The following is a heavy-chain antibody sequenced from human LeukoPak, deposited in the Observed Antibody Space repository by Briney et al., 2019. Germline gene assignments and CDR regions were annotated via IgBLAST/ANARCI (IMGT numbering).Heavy chain of an antibody. CDR3: ARHLLSSGWAFDY. J-gene: IGHJ4*02. D-gene: IGHD6-19*01. CDR1: GGSTSINSDTYY. Sequence: SETLSLTCTVSGGSTSINSDTYYWGWIRQPPGKGLEWIGSIYYSGSTYYNPSLKSRATISVDTSKNQFSLNLNSVTAADTAVYYCARHLLSSGWAFDYWGQGTLVIVSS. V-gene: IGHV4-39*01. CDR2: IYYSGST.